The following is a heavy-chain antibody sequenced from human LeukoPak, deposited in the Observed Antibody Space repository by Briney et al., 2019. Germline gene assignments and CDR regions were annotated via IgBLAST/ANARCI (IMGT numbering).Heavy chain of an antibody. Sequence: PGRSLRLSCAASGFTFDDYAMHWVRQAPGKGLEWVSGISRNSGSIGYADSVKGRFTISRDNAKNSLYLQMNSLRAEDTALYYCAKVIHDYGDFDSPDAFDIWGQGTMVTVSS. J-gene: IGHJ3*02. D-gene: IGHD4-17*01. CDR1: GFTFDDYA. CDR2: ISRNSGSI. V-gene: IGHV3-9*01. CDR3: AKVIHDYGDFDSPDAFDI.